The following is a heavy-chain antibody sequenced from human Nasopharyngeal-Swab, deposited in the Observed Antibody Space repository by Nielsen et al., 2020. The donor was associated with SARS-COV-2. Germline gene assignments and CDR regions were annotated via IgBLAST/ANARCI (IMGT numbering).Heavy chain of an antibody. J-gene: IGHJ5*02. CDR3: ARDGEVTSGFDP. D-gene: IGHD4-17*01. CDR2: INPNSGGT. Sequence: ASVKVSCKASGYTFTGHYMHWVRQAPGQGLEWMGWINPNSGGTNYAQKFQGRVTMTRDTSISTAYMELSRLRSDDTAVYYCARDGEVTSGFDPWGQGTLVTVSS. V-gene: IGHV1-2*02. CDR1: GYTFTGHY.